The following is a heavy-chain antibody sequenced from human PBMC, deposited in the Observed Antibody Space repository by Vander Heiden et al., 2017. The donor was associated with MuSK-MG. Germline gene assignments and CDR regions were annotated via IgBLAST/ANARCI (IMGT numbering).Heavy chain of an antibody. Sequence: QVQLVESGGGVVQPGGSLRLSCAASGFTFSSYGMHWVRQAPGKGLEWVAFISYDGSNKYYADSGKGRFTISRDNAKNTLYMQMKRLGAAETALYYFAKDVDEGDGFIAFDIWNQGTMVTVFS. CDR1: GFTFSSYG. D-gene: IGHD4-17*01. J-gene: IGHJ3*02. CDR3: AKDVDEGDGFIAFDI. CDR2: ISYDGSNK. V-gene: IGHV3-30*02.